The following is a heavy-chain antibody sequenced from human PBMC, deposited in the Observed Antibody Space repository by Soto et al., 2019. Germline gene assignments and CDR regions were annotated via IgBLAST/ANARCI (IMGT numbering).Heavy chain of an antibody. CDR3: ARGPTVGDI. CDR1: GYTFNSYG. D-gene: IGHD2-21*02. V-gene: IGHV1-18*01. CDR2: IRVKNGNT. J-gene: IGHJ3*02. Sequence: ASVKVSCKASGYTFNSYGISWVRQAPGQGLEWMGWIRVKNGNTNYAQNFQGRFTMTTDTSTSTAYMELRSLRSDDTAVHYCARGPTVGDIWGQGTMVTVSS.